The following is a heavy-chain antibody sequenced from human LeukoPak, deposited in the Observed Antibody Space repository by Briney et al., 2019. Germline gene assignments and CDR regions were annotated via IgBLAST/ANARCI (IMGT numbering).Heavy chain of an antibody. Sequence: GASVKVSCKASQYSFSDYAIHWVRQAPGQRLEWMGWIDAGNGRTKYSQSFQGRLTIIRDTSATTAYMELSGLTSEDTATYYCARGRWTDVARESYYFDYWGQGTLVSVST. CDR2: IDAGNGRT. D-gene: IGHD1-1*01. V-gene: IGHV1-3*01. J-gene: IGHJ4*02. CDR1: QYSFSDYA. CDR3: ARGRWTDVARESYYFDY.